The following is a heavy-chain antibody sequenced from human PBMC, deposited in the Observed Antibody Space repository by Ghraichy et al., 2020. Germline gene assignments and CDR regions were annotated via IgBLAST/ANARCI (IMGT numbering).Heavy chain of an antibody. CDR3: VKEAPLGFSSGWFGYFDF. Sequence: GGSLRLSCSASGFTFSSYTMHWVRQAPGKGLEYVSFISSNGGTTYYAEAVKGRFTISRDNFKNTLYLQMSSLRAEDTALYYCVKEAPLGFSSGWFGYFDFWGQGTLVTVSS. J-gene: IGHJ4*02. CDR2: ISSNGGTT. V-gene: IGHV3-64D*06. CDR1: GFTFSSYT. D-gene: IGHD6-13*01.